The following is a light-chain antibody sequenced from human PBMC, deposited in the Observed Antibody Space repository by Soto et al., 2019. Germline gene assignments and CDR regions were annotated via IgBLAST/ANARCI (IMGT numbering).Light chain of an antibody. CDR3: HHYDNLPTLA. J-gene: IGKJ4*01. Sequence: DIQMTQSPSSLSASVGDRVTITCPASQHISNYLNWFQHKPGKAPKLLIYDASNLEPGVPSRFSGSRSETEFTFIITSQQAEDLAAYYCHHYDNLPTLAFGGGTKVEIK. CDR1: QHISNY. V-gene: IGKV1-33*01. CDR2: DAS.